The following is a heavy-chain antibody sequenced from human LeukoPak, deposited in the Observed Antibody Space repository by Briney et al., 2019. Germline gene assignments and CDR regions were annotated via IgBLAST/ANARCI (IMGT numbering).Heavy chain of an antibody. Sequence: PGGSLRLSCAASGFTFSSYAMSWVRQAPGKGLEWVSAISGSGGSTYYADSVKGRFTISRDNSKNTLYLQMNSLRAEDTAVYYCAKVEYSGYDFVGGLARPRYYFDYWGQGTLVTVSS. J-gene: IGHJ4*02. CDR1: GFTFSSYA. D-gene: IGHD5-12*01. CDR3: AKVEYSGYDFVGGLARPRYYFDY. V-gene: IGHV3-23*01. CDR2: ISGSGGST.